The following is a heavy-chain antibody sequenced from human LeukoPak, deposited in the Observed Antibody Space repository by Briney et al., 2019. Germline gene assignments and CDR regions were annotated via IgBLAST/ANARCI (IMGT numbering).Heavy chain of an antibody. J-gene: IGHJ4*02. V-gene: IGHV3-30*03. CDR3: VRDGGWYRFDE. Sequence: GGSLRLSCAASGFTLSTYGMHWVRQAPGKGLEWVAMISHDGNSKQYADFAKGRFTISRDNAKNSLYLQMNTLRAEDTAVYYCVRDGGWYRFDEWGQGTLVTVSS. D-gene: IGHD6-13*01. CDR1: GFTLSTYG. CDR2: ISHDGNSK.